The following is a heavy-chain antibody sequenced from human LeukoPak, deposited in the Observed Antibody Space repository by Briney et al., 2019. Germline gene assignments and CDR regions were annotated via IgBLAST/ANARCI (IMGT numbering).Heavy chain of an antibody. CDR2: TSGSGGST. J-gene: IGHJ6*02. CDR1: GFTFSSYA. CDR3: ANSNGERYYYYYYGMDV. Sequence: GGSLRLSCAASGFTFSSYAMSWVRQAPGKGLEWVSATSGSGGSTYYADPVKGRFTISRDNSKNTLYLQMNSLRAEDTAVYYCANSNGERYYYYYYGMDVWGQGTTVTVSS. V-gene: IGHV3-23*01. D-gene: IGHD3-22*01.